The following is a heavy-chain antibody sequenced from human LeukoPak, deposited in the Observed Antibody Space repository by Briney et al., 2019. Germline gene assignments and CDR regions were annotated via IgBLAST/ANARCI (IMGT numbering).Heavy chain of an antibody. CDR2: ISSSSSYV. J-gene: IGHJ4*02. CDR1: GFTFSSYS. V-gene: IGHV3-21*01. Sequence: GGSLRLSCAASGFTFSSYSMNWVRQAPGKGLEWVSSISSSSSYVYYTDSVKGRFTISRDNAKNSLYLQMNSLRAEDTAVYYCARTSAAAGGYWGQGTLVTVSS. CDR3: ARTSAAAGGY. D-gene: IGHD6-13*01.